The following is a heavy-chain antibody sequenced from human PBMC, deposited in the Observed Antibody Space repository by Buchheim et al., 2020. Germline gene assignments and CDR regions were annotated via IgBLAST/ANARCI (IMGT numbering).Heavy chain of an antibody. CDR1: GGSISSNNW. D-gene: IGHD6-13*01. V-gene: IGHV4-4*02. Sequence: QVQLQESGPGLVKPSGTLSLTCAVSGGSISSNNWWSWIRQAPGKGLEWIGEIFHTGSTNYNPSLKSRVTISVDKSKNQFSLKLTSVTAADTAVYHCATEAAAGPKGINWFDPWGQGTL. J-gene: IGHJ5*02. CDR2: IFHTGST. CDR3: ATEAAAGPKGINWFDP.